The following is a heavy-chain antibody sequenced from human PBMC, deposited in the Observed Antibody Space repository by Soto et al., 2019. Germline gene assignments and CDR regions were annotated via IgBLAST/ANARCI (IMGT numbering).Heavy chain of an antibody. J-gene: IGHJ4*02. Sequence: EVQLLESGGGLVQPGGSLRLSCVASGFTFSSYAMSWVRQAPGKGLEWVSAISGRGGNTYYADSVKGRFTISRDNSKNTMFLQLNSWRAEDTAVYYCANEGGSYRGGSFDYWGQGTLVTVSS. CDR2: ISGRGGNT. D-gene: IGHD3-16*02. CDR1: GFTFSSYA. V-gene: IGHV3-23*01. CDR3: ANEGGSYRGGSFDY.